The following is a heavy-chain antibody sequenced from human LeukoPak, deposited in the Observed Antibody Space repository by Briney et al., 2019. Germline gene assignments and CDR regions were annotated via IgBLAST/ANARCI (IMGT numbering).Heavy chain of an antibody. CDR3: ARGDCSSTSCYGYYYYYGMDV. D-gene: IGHD2-2*01. Sequence: ASLTLSCKVSGDTLTGLSMSWVRQPPGKGLEWMGGFDPEDGETIYAQKFQGRVTMTEDTSTDTAYMELSSLRSEDTAVYYCARGDCSSTSCYGYYYYYGMDVWGQGTTVTVSS. V-gene: IGHV1-24*01. J-gene: IGHJ6*02. CDR1: GDTLTGLS. CDR2: FDPEDGET.